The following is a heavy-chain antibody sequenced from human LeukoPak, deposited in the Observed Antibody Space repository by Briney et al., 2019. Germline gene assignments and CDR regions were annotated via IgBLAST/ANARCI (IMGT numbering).Heavy chain of an antibody. CDR2: ISRDGSST. J-gene: IGHJ6*03. V-gene: IGHV3-43D*04. CDR3: AKDHDSGDYLAFYMDV. CDR1: GFNFADYA. D-gene: IGHD4-17*01. Sequence: PGGSLRLSCASSGFNFADYAMHWVRQSPGKGLEWISLISRDGSSTYYGDAVKGRFTTSRDNSKNYLFFQMDSLRVDDTAFYFCAKDHDSGDYLAFYMDVWGKGTTVTVSS.